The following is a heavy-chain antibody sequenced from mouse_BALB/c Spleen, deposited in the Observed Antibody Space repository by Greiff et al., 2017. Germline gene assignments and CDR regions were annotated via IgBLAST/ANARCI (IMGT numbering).Heavy chain of an antibody. Sequence: VQLQQSAAELARPGASVKMSCKASGYTFTSYTMHWVKQRPGQGLEWIGYINPSSGYTEYNQKFKDKTTLTADKSSSTAYMQLSSLTSEDSAVYYCARYPGYYGTTGDYWGQGTTLTVSS. CDR2: INPSSGYT. CDR1: GYTFTSYT. D-gene: IGHD1-1*01. CDR3: ARYPGYYGTTGDY. J-gene: IGHJ2*01. V-gene: IGHV1-4*02.